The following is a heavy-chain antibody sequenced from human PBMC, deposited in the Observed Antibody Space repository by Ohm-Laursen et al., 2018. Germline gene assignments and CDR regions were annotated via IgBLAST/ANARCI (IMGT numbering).Heavy chain of an antibody. V-gene: IGHV3-9*01. CDR3: VKAKGTTVATAYFQH. Sequence: SLRLSRAASGFTFDDHALHWVRQAPGKGLAWVSGISWDSGNTGYADSVKGRFTISRDNAGNSLYLQMNSLGAEDTALYYCVKAKGTTVATAYFQHWGQGTLVTVSS. J-gene: IGHJ1*01. CDR1: GFTFDDHA. D-gene: IGHD4-23*01. CDR2: ISWDSGNT.